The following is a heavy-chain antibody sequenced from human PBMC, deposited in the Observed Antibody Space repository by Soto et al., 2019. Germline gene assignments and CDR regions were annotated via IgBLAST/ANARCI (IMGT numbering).Heavy chain of an antibody. J-gene: IGHJ6*03. V-gene: IGHV1-2*04. CDR1: GYTFTGYY. CDR3: ARSGAYYDFWSGSYYYMDV. D-gene: IGHD3-3*01. Sequence: ASVKVSCKASGYTFTGYYMHWVRQAPGQGLEWMGWINPNSGGANYAQKFQGWVTMTRDTSISTAYMELSRLRSDDTAVYYCARSGAYYDFWSGSYYYMDVGGKGTTVTVS. CDR2: INPNSGGA.